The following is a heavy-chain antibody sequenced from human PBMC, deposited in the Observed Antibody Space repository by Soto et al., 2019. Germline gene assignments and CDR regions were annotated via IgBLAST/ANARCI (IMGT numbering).Heavy chain of an antibody. V-gene: IGHV5-51*01. J-gene: IGHJ6*02. CDR1: GYSFTSYW. CDR3: ARRGAAVVTAYYYYGMDV. CDR2: IYPGDSDT. Sequence: PGESLKISCKGSGYSFTSYWIGWVRQMPGKGLEWMGIIYPGDSDTRYSPSFQGQVTISADKSISTAYLQWSSLKASDTAMYYCARRGAAVVTAYYYYGMDVWGQGTTVTVYS. D-gene: IGHD2-21*02.